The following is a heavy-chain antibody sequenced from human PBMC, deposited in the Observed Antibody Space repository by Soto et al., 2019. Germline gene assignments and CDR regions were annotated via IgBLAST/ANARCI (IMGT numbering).Heavy chain of an antibody. D-gene: IGHD6-19*01. CDR1: GFTFSSYA. CDR2: ISGSGDST. J-gene: IGHJ1*01. Sequence: SLRLSCAASGFTFSSYAMSWVRQAPGKGLEWVSGISGSGDSTYYADSVKGRFTISRDNSKKTVYLQMNSLRAEDTAVYYCAKGVPGIAVAGTGYFQHWGQGNLVTVSS. CDR3: AKGVPGIAVAGTGYFQH. V-gene: IGHV3-23*01.